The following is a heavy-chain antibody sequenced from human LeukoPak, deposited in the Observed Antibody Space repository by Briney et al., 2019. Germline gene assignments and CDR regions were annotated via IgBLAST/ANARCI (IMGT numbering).Heavy chain of an antibody. J-gene: IGHJ4*02. CDR1: GYTFTGYY. Sequence: ASVKVSCKASGYTFTGYYMHWVRQAPGQGLEWMGWINPNSGGTNYAQKFQGRVTMTRDTSISTAYMELSRLRSDDTAVYYCARAGHYYDSSGFPTFDYWGQGTLVTVSS. V-gene: IGHV1-2*02. CDR2: INPNSGGT. CDR3: ARAGHYYDSSGFPTFDY. D-gene: IGHD3-22*01.